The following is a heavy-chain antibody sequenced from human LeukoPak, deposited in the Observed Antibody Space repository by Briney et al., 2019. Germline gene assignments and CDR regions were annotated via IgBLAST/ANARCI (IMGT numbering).Heavy chain of an antibody. V-gene: IGHV6-1*01. CDR2: TYYRSKWYN. Sequence: SQTLSLTCALSGDNLSSNSAACDWIRQSPSRGLEWPGRTYYRSKWYNEYLLSVKSRITINPATSKNQFSLQLNSVTPEDTAVYYCARTGSGGSFDYWGQGTLVTVSS. J-gene: IGHJ4*02. CDR1: GDNLSSNSAA. CDR3: ARTGSGGSFDY. D-gene: IGHD3-16*01.